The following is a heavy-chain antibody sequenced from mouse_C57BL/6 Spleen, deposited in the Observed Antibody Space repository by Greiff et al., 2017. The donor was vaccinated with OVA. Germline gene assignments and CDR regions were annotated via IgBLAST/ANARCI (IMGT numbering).Heavy chain of an antibody. J-gene: IGHJ3*01. CDR2: ILTGSGST. Sequence: VKLVESGAELMKPGASVKLSCKATGYTFTGYWIEWVKQRPGHGLEWIGEILTGSGSTNYNEKFKGKATFTADTTSNTAYMQLSSLTTEDSAICYCASYGSNYAFAYWGQGTLVTVSA. CDR3: ASYGSNYAFAY. CDR1: GYTFTGYW. V-gene: IGHV1-9*01. D-gene: IGHD1-1*01.